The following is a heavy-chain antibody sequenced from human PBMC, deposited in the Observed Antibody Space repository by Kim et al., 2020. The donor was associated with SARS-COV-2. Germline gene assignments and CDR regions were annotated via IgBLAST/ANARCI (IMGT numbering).Heavy chain of an antibody. CDR3: AKDLWDYYDSSGYSDAF. V-gene: IGHV3-30*18. Sequence: GGSLRLSCAASGFTFSSYGMHWVRQAPGKGLEWVAVISYDGSNKYYADSVKGRFTISRDNSKNTLYLQMNSLRAEDTAVYYCAKDLWDYYDSSGYSDAF. D-gene: IGHD3-22*01. CDR2: ISYDGSNK. J-gene: IGHJ3*01. CDR1: GFTFSSYG.